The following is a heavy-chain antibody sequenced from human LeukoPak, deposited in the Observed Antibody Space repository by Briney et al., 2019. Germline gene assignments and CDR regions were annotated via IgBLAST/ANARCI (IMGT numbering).Heavy chain of an antibody. J-gene: IGHJ4*02. D-gene: IGHD4-11*01. Sequence: PSETLSLTCAVSGYSISSASYWGWIRQPPGKGLEWIGSISPSGNTYYNPSLKSRISISLDTSKNQFSLKLTSMTAADTAFYYCARRAYSDLYFDCWGQGSMDAVSS. V-gene: IGHV4-38-2*01. CDR1: GYSISSASY. CDR3: ARRAYSDLYFDC. CDR2: ISPSGNT.